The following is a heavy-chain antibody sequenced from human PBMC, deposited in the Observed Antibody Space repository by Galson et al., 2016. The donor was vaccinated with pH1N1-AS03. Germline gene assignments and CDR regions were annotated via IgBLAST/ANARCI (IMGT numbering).Heavy chain of an antibody. CDR3: ARLRVVVVPAALGGSDYFDS. J-gene: IGHJ4*02. CDR1: GFTVSSNY. Sequence: SLRLSCAASGFTVSSNYMSWVRQAPGKGLEWVSVIYSGGITYYADSVKGRLTISRDSSKNTLYLQMNSLRAEDTAVYYCARLRVVVVPAALGGSDYFDSWGQGTLVTVSS. V-gene: IGHV3-53*01. D-gene: IGHD2-2*01. CDR2: IYSGGIT.